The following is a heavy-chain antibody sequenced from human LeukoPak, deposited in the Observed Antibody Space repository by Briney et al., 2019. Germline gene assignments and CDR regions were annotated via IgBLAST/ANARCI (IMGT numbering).Heavy chain of an antibody. CDR2: IKQDGSEK. D-gene: IGHD3-9*01. CDR1: GFTFSSYW. V-gene: IGHV3-7*01. Sequence: GGSLRLSCAASGFTFSSYWMSWVRQAPGKGLEWVANIKQDGSEKYYVDSVKGRFTISRDNAKNSLYLQMNSLRAEDTAVYYCARAGVNFDWFHFDYWGQGTLVTVSS. CDR3: ARAGVNFDWFHFDY. J-gene: IGHJ4*02.